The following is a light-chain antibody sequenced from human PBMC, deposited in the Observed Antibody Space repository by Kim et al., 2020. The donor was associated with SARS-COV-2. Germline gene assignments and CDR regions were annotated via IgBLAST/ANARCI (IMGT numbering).Light chain of an antibody. Sequence: SASVGDRVTIAWRASQDINNYLAWFPQKPGKAPKSLIYGASTLQSGVPSKFSGSGSGTDFTLTISSLQPEDFASYFCQQYNSQPYTCGQGTKLEI. J-gene: IGKJ2*01. V-gene: IGKV1-16*02. CDR3: QQYNSQPYT. CDR2: GAS. CDR1: QDINNY.